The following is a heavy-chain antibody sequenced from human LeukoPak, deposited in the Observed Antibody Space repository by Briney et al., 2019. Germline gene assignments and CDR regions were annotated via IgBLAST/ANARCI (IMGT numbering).Heavy chain of an antibody. J-gene: IGHJ3*02. D-gene: IGHD5-24*01. CDR3: AREMATILDAFDI. CDR2: INPSGGST. Sequence: ASVKVSCKASGYTFTSYYMHWVRQAPGQGLEWMGVINPSGGSTRYVQNFQGRVTMTRDMSTSTVYMDLSSLRSEDTAVYYCAREMATILDAFDIWGQGTMVTVSS. V-gene: IGHV1-46*01. CDR1: GYTFTSYY.